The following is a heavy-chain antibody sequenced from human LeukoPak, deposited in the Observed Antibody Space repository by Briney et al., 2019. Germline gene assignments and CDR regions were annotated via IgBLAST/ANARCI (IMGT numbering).Heavy chain of an antibody. V-gene: IGHV3-30*02. CDR1: GFTFSSYG. CDR3: GKDGACNWNGVDY. D-gene: IGHD1-1*01. CDR2: ILYDESDK. Sequence: PGGSLRLSCAASGFTFSSYGMHWVPQAPGKGLEWVAFILYDESDKYYADSVKGRFTISRDKSKNTLYLQMNSLRAEETAVYYCGKDGACNWNGVDYWGQGTLVTVSS. J-gene: IGHJ4*02.